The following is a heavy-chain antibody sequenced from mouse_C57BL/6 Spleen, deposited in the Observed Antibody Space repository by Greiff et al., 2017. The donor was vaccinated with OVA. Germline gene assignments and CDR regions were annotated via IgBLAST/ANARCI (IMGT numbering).Heavy chain of an antibody. CDR1: GYTFTSYW. CDR2: IDPSDSET. Sequence: QVQLQQSGAELVRPGSSVKLSCKASGYTFTSYWMHWVKQRPIQGLEWIGNIDPSDSETPYNQKFKDKATLTVDKSSSTAYMQLSSLTSEDSAVYYCARGGFYYDYETYAMDYWGQGTSVTVSS. V-gene: IGHV1-52*01. CDR3: ARGGFYYDYETYAMDY. J-gene: IGHJ4*01. D-gene: IGHD2-4*01.